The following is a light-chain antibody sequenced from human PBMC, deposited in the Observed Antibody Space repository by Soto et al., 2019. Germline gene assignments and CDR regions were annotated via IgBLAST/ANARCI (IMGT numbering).Light chain of an antibody. V-gene: IGLV1-40*01. Sequence: QSVLTQPPSVSGAPGQRVTISCTGSSSNIGAGYVVHWYQQLPGTAPKLLIYGNSNRPSGVPDQFSGSKSGTSASLAITGLQSEDEADYYGKSWDNSVNGHKNVFGSGTQLTVL. J-gene: IGLJ6*01. CDR3: KSWDNSVNGHKNV. CDR2: GNS. CDR1: SSNIGAGYV.